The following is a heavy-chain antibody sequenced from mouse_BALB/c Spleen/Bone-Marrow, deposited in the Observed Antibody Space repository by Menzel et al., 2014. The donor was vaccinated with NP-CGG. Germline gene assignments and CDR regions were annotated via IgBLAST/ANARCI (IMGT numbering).Heavy chain of an antibody. Sequence: QVQLQQSGAELVRPGASVKLSCKASGYSFTSYWMNWVKRRPGQGLEWIGMIHLSDSESRLNQKFKDKATLTVDKSSSAAYMQLSSPTSEYSAVYYCTRDDLTTRAFAYWGQGTLVTVSA. CDR2: IHLSDSES. CDR3: TRDDLTTRAFAY. V-gene: IGHV1S82*01. CDR1: GYSFTSYW. J-gene: IGHJ3*01. D-gene: IGHD3-3*01.